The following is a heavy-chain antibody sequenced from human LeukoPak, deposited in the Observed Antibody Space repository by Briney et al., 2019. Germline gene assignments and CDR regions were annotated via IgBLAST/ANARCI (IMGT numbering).Heavy chain of an antibody. CDR2: ISSGSSHI. CDR3: ARVGHWNDLDYYYYMDV. V-gene: IGHV3-21*01. J-gene: IGHJ6*03. Sequence: PGGSLRLSCAVSGFTFSSYSMNWVRQAPGKGLEWVSAISSGSSHINYADSVKGRFTISRDNAENSLCLQMNSLRAEDTAVYYCARVGHWNDLDYYYYMDVWGKGTTVTVSS. CDR1: GFTFSSYS. D-gene: IGHD1-1*01.